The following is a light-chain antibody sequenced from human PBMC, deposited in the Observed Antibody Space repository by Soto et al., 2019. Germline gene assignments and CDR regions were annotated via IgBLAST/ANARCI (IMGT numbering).Light chain of an antibody. J-gene: IGKJ1*01. CDR2: GAS. Sequence: IVMTQSPATLSVSPGERATLSCRASQSVSSNLAWYQQKPGQAPRLLIYGASTRATGIPARFSGSGSGTDFTLTMSSLQSEDFAVYYCQHYNNWPPWTFGQGTKVEIK. CDR1: QSVSSN. V-gene: IGKV3-15*01. CDR3: QHYNNWPPWT.